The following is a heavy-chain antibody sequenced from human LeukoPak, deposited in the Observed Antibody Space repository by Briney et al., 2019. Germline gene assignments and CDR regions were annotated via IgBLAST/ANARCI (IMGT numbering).Heavy chain of an antibody. CDR3: ARTSARGAQFDY. CDR2: IYSSGST. V-gene: IGHV4-4*07. D-gene: IGHD3-10*01. J-gene: IGHJ4*02. Sequence: SETLSLTCAVSGGSISRYYWSWIRQPAGEGLEWIGRIYSSGSTNYNPSLKTRVTMSLDTSKNQFSLNLTTVTAADTAVYYCARTSARGAQFDYWGQGTLVTVSS. CDR1: GGSISRYY.